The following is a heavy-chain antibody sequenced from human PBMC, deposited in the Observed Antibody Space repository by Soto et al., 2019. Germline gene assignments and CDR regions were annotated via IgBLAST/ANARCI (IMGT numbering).Heavy chain of an antibody. CDR2: IYYSGST. D-gene: IGHD6-19*01. J-gene: IGHJ4*02. Sequence: SETLSLTCTVSGGSISSGGYYWSWIRQHPGKGLEWIGYIYYSGSTYYNPSLKSRVTISVDTSKSQFSLKLSSVTAADTAVYYCARDVDSSGHFDYWGQGTLVTVSS. V-gene: IGHV4-31*03. CDR1: GGSISSGGYY. CDR3: ARDVDSSGHFDY.